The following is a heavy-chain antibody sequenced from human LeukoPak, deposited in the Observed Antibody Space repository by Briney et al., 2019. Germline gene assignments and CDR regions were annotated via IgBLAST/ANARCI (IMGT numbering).Heavy chain of an antibody. V-gene: IGHV3-23*01. CDR2: ITGSGGGT. J-gene: IGHJ4*02. CDR1: GFSFSDYD. Sequence: GGSLRLSCAASGFSFSDYDISCVRQAPGTGLEWFSAITGSGGGTSYADSVKGRFTTSRDNSKNTLYLQMSGLRVEDTAVYYCVKVGWADFWGRGTLVTVS. D-gene: IGHD6-19*01. CDR3: VKVGWADF.